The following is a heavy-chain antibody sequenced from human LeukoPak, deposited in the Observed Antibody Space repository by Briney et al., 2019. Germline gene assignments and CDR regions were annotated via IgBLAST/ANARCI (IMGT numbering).Heavy chain of an antibody. CDR3: ARGLRTFDN. J-gene: IGHJ4*02. D-gene: IGHD4-17*01. Sequence: SETLSLTCAVYGGSFSGYYWSWIRQPPGKGLEWIGEINHSGSTNYNPSLKSRVTISVDTSKNQFSLKLSSVTAADTAVYYCARGLRTFDNWGQRTLVTASS. CDR1: GGSFSGYY. V-gene: IGHV4-34*01. CDR2: INHSGST.